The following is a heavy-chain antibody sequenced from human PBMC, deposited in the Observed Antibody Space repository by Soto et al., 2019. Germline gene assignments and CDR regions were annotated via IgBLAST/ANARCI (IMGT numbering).Heavy chain of an antibody. CDR2: INHSGST. Sequence: KSSETLSLTCAVYGGSFSGYYWSWIRQPPGKGLEWIGEINHSGSTNYNPSLKSRVTISVDTSKNQFSLKLSSVTAADTAVYYCARITAGALPYYYYDYGMDVWGQGTTVTVSS. CDR3: ARITAGALPYYYYDYGMDV. V-gene: IGHV4-34*01. CDR1: GGSFSGYY. J-gene: IGHJ6*02. D-gene: IGHD3-10*01.